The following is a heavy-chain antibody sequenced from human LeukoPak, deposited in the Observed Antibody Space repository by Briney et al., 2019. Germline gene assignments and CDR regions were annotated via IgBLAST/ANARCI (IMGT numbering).Heavy chain of an antibody. CDR3: ARILSSSWYENFFN. Sequence: SVKVSCKASGGTFSNYAISWVRQAPGQGLEWMGAIIPIFGTANYAQEFQGRVTITADESTSTAYMELSSLRSEDTAVYYCARILSSSWYENFFNSGQGTLVTVSS. D-gene: IGHD6-19*01. CDR1: GGTFSNYA. J-gene: IGHJ1*01. CDR2: IIPIFGTA. V-gene: IGHV1-69*13.